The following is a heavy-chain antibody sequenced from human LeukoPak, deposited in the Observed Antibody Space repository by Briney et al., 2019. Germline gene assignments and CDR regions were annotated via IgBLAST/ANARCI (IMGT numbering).Heavy chain of an antibody. D-gene: IGHD3-22*01. CDR1: GFTFSSYS. V-gene: IGHV3-21*01. CDR3: ARDPPIYYYDSSGRGYYFDY. Sequence: GGSLRLSCAASGFTFSSYSMDWVRQAPGKGLEWVSSISSSSSYIHYADSVKGRFTISRANAKNLLYLQMNSLRAEDTAVYYCARDPPIYYYDSSGRGYYFDYWGQGTLVTVSS. CDR2: ISSSSSYI. J-gene: IGHJ4*02.